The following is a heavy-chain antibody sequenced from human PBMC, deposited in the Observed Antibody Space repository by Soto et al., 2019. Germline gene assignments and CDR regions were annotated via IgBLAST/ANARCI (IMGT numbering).Heavy chain of an antibody. V-gene: IGHV3-74*01. CDR1: GFTFSGNW. Sequence: EVQVVESGGGLVQPGGSLRLSCAASGFTFSGNWMHWVRQAPGKGLLWVSHINPDGSNTDYADSVKGRFTISRDNAKNTLYLQMNSLRAEDTAVYYCAGGIWNDNAYWGQGTLVTVSS. D-gene: IGHD1-1*01. J-gene: IGHJ4*02. CDR2: INPDGSNT. CDR3: AGGIWNDNAY.